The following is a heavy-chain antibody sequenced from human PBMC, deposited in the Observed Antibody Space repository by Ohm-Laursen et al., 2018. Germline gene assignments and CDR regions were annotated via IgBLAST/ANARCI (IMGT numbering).Heavy chain of an antibody. V-gene: IGHV4-59*08. J-gene: IGHJ4*02. CDR1: GGSISSYY. CDR2: INYSGNT. CDR3: ASARGSSPGSSWYVLDF. D-gene: IGHD6-13*01. Sequence: GTLSLTCTVSGGSISSYYWNWIRQPPGKGLEWIGYINYSGNTNYNPSLKSRGTISVDTSKNQFSLRLSSVTAADTAVYYCASARGSSPGSSWYVLDFWGQGTLVTVSS.